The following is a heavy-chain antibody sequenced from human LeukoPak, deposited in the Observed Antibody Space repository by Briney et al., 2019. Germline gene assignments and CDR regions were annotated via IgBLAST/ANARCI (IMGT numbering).Heavy chain of an antibody. V-gene: IGHV3-21*01. J-gene: IGHJ1*01. CDR2: ISSSSSYI. Sequence: GGSLRLSCVASGFTFSSYSLNWIRQAPGKGLEWVSSISSSSSYIYYAESVKGRFTISRDNAKSSLFLQMNSLRAEDTAVYYCARVKDYDSSSYSPAEYFQHWGQGTLVTVSS. CDR1: GFTFSSYS. D-gene: IGHD3-22*01. CDR3: ARVKDYDSSSYSPAEYFQH.